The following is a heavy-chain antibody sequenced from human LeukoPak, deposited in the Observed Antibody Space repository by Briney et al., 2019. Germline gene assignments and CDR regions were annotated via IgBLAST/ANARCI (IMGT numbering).Heavy chain of an antibody. J-gene: IGHJ3*01. CDR2: IVVGSGNT. D-gene: IGHD4-23*01. CDR1: GFTFTSSA. V-gene: IGHV1-58*01. CDR3: AAEGKPTVVTFRKGAVDL. Sequence: SVKVSCKASGFTFTSSAVQWVRQARGQRLEWIGWIVVGSGNTNYAQKLQERVTITRDMSTSTVYMELSSLRSEDTAVYYCAAEGKPTVVTFRKGAVDLWGQGTMVTVSS.